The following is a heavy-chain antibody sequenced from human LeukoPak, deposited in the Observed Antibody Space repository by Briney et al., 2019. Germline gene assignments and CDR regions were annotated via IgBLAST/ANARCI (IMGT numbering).Heavy chain of an antibody. CDR1: GVSSSSYY. D-gene: IGHD6-19*01. Sequence: PSETLSRTCTVSGVSSSSYYCSWIRQPPGKGLEWIGYISTSGSTDYSPSLKSRVTISVDRSKNQCSLNLSSVTAADTAVYYCAGHDEGSGWYRSYIDLWGRGTLVIVSS. CDR3: AGHDEGSGWYRSYIDL. CDR2: ISTSGST. J-gene: IGHJ2*01. V-gene: IGHV4-4*09.